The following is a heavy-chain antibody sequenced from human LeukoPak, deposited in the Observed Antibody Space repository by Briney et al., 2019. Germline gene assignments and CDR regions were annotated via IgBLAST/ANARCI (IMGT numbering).Heavy chain of an antibody. D-gene: IGHD4-17*01. CDR3: AKNPTTVTTFYYYYYMDV. CDR1: GFTFSSYA. V-gene: IGHV3-23*01. J-gene: IGHJ6*03. Sequence: PGGSLRLSRAASGFTFSSYAMSWVRQAPGKGLEWVSAISGSGGSTYYADSVKGRFTISRDNSKNTLYLQMNSLRAEDTAVYYCAKNPTTVTTFYYYYYMDVWGKGTTVTISS. CDR2: ISGSGGST.